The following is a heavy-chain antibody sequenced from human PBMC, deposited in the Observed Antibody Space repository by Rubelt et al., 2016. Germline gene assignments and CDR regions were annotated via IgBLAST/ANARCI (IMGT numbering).Heavy chain of an antibody. CDR2: IYWDDDK. CDR1: GFSLSTSGVG. J-gene: IGHJ4*02. D-gene: IGHD5-24*01. V-gene: IGHV2-5*05. CDR3: TQGRWLQQPFDY. Sequence: QITLKESGPTLVKPTQTLTLTCTFSGFSLSTSGVGVGWIRQPPGKALEWLALIYWDDDKRYGPSLKSRLTITKDTSKNQVVLTMTNMDPVDTATYYCTQGRWLQQPFDYWGQGTLVTVSS.